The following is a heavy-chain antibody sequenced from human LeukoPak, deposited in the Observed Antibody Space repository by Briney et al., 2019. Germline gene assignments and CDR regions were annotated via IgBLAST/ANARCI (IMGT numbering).Heavy chain of an antibody. Sequence: SETLSLTCTVSGDSISSYYWSWIRQPPGKGLEWIGYIYYSGGTDYNPSLKSRVTISVDTSKNQFSLKLRSVTAADTAVYYRARHVTISGPYDASDIWGQGTVVTVSP. V-gene: IGHV4-59*08. CDR2: IYYSGGT. CDR1: GDSISSYY. CDR3: ARHVTISGPYDASDI. D-gene: IGHD5-24*01. J-gene: IGHJ3*02.